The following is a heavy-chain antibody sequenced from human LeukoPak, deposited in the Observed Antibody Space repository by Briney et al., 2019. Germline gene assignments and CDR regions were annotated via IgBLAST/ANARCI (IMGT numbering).Heavy chain of an antibody. CDR1: GGSITNYY. J-gene: IGHJ4*02. CDR2: MYYSGST. CDR3: ARLRIAVAGTLFDY. Sequence: SETLSLTCTVSGGSITNYYWSWIRQPPGKGLEWIAYMYYSGSTNYNPSLKSRVTISVDTSKNQFSLKLSSVTAADTAVYYCARLRIAVAGTLFDYWGQGTLVTVSS. V-gene: IGHV4-59*01. D-gene: IGHD6-19*01.